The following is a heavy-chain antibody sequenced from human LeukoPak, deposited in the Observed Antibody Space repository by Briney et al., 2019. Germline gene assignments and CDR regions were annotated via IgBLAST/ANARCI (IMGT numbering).Heavy chain of an antibody. CDR2: IDYSGST. V-gene: IGHV4-59*01. CDR3: ARGSGGDSSY. CDR1: GGSISTYY. Sequence: SETLSLTCTVSGGSISTYYWSWIRQPPGKGLEWIGYIDYSGSTNYNPSLKSRVTISIDTSKKQFSLKLSSVTAADTAVYYCARGSGGDSSYWGQGSPVTVSS. D-gene: IGHD2-21*02. J-gene: IGHJ4*02.